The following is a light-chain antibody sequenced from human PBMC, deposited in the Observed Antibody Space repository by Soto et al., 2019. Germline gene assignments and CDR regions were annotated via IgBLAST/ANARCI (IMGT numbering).Light chain of an antibody. Sequence: EIVMTQSPATLSVSPGEGATLSCRASQTVSSNLAWHQQKPGQAPRLLIYGASTRATGIPARFSGSGSGTEFTLTISSLQPEDFAAYYCHQYNSWPLTLGGGTQVEIK. V-gene: IGKV3-15*01. CDR1: QTVSSN. CDR3: HQYNSWPLT. CDR2: GAS. J-gene: IGKJ4*01.